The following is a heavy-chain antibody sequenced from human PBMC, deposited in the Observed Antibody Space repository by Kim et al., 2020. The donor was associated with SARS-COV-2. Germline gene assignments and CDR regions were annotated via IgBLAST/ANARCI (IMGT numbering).Heavy chain of an antibody. D-gene: IGHD3-9*01. Sequence: SETLSLTCTVSGGSISSSNYDWGWIRPPPGMELDCNRSIYGSGSTNYNPSLKIRVTISVDTSKNQFSLKLSSVTAADTAVYYCARCPHYDILTGLYPFDPWGQGTLVTVSS. CDR3: ARCPHYDILTGLYPFDP. CDR2: IYGSGST. J-gene: IGHJ5*02. V-gene: IGHV4-39*01. CDR1: GGSISSSNYD.